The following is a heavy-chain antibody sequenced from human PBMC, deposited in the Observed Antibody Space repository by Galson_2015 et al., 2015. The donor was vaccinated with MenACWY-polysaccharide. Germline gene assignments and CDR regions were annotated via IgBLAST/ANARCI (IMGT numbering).Heavy chain of an antibody. V-gene: IGHV3-7*01. J-gene: IGHJ4*02. CDR1: GFTFSSYW. CDR3: ARIGDIVVVPAAIPFDY. D-gene: IGHD2-2*01. CDR2: IKQDGSEK. Sequence: SLRLSCAASGFTFSSYWMSWVRQAPGKGLEWVANIKQDGSEKYYVDSVKGRFTISRDNAKNSLYLQMNRLRAEDTAVYYCARIGDIVVVPAAIPFDYWGQGTLVTVSS.